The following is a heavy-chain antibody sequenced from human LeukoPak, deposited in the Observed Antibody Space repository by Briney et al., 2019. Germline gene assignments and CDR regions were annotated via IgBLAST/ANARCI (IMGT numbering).Heavy chain of an antibody. CDR1: GYTFTSFY. J-gene: IGHJ4*02. D-gene: IGHD3-3*01. CDR2: INPSDGST. Sequence: ASVTVSFKASGYTFTSFYIHLVRQAPAQGLEWMGIINPSDGSTIYAQKFQGRGTMTRDRSTGKVYMELSSMRYEDTAVYFCARGVWYQFWSGYYSDYWGQGTLVTVSS. CDR3: ARGVWYQFWSGYYSDY. V-gene: IGHV1-46*01.